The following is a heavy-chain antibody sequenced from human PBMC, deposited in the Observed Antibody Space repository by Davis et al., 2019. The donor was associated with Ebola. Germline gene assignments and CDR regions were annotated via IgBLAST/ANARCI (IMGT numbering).Heavy chain of an antibody. Sequence: AASVKVSCKASGYTFTSYGISWVRQAPGQGLEWMGWISAYNSNTNYAQKLQGRVTMTTDTSTSTAYMELRSLRSEDTAVYYCARGGSGLLLVGFDYWGQGTLVTVSS. CDR3: ARGGSGLLLVGFDY. CDR1: GYTFTSYG. CDR2: ISAYNSNT. D-gene: IGHD2-2*01. J-gene: IGHJ4*02. V-gene: IGHV1-18*01.